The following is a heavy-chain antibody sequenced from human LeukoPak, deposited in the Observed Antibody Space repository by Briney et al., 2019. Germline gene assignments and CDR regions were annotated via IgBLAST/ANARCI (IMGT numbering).Heavy chain of an antibody. CDR1: GFTFSSYA. D-gene: IGHD3-10*01. Sequence: GGSLRLSCAASGFTFSSYAMSWVRQAPGKGLEWVSAISGSGDSTYYADSVKGRFTISRDNSKNTLYLQMNSLRVEDTAVYYCAKDRGIISDYWGQGTLVTVSS. CDR2: ISGSGDST. V-gene: IGHV3-23*01. J-gene: IGHJ4*02. CDR3: AKDRGIISDY.